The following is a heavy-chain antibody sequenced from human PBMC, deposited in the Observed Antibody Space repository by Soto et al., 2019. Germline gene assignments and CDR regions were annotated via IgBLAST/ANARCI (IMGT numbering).Heavy chain of an antibody. CDR3: ARTNWNDLHNWFDP. CDR1: GYSFTSYG. Sequence: VXSVKVSCKASGYSFTSYGIIWVRQAPGQGLEWMGWISAYNGNTNYAQKLQGRVTMTTDTSTSTAYMELRSLRSDDTAVYYCARTNWNDLHNWFDPWGQGTLVTVSS. D-gene: IGHD1-20*01. J-gene: IGHJ5*02. V-gene: IGHV1-18*01. CDR2: ISAYNGNT.